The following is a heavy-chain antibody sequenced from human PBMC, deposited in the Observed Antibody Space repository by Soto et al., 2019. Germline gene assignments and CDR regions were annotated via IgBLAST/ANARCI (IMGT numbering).Heavy chain of an antibody. D-gene: IGHD6-19*01. CDR2: IYPGDSDT. CDR3: ARLGLAGRDYYYCYGMDV. Sequence: PGESLKTCCKCSGYSFTSYWIGGVRQMPGKGLEWMGIIYPGDSDTRYSPSFQGQVTISADKSISAAYLQWSSLKASDTAMYYCARLGLAGRDYYYCYGMDVWGQGTMVTVSS. J-gene: IGHJ6*02. CDR1: GYSFTSYW. V-gene: IGHV5-51*01.